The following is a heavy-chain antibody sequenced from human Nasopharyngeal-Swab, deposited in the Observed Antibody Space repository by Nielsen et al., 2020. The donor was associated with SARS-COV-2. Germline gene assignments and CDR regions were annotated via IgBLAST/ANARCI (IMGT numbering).Heavy chain of an antibody. Sequence: GESLKISCAASGFTFSTFGMDWVRQAPGKGLEWVSYISSSGSTIYYADSVKGRFTISRDNAKNSLYLQMNSLRAEDTAVYYCARDERTYSYGSFDPWGQGTLVTVSS. CDR2: ISSSGSTI. V-gene: IGHV3-48*04. J-gene: IGHJ5*02. D-gene: IGHD5-18*01. CDR3: ARDERTYSYGSFDP. CDR1: GFTFSTFG.